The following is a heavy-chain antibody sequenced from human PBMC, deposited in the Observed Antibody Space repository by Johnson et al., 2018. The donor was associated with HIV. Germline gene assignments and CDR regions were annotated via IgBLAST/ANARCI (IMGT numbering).Heavy chain of an antibody. Sequence: VQLVESGGGLVQPGGSLRLSCAASGFTVSSNYMSWVRQAPGKGLEWVSVIYSGGSTYYADSVKGRFTISRDNSKNTLYLQMKSLRAEDTDLYYCARGGLGYQNIHDPFDIWGQGTMVTVSS. CDR1: GFTVSSNY. D-gene: IGHD2-2*01. CDR2: IYSGGST. V-gene: IGHV3-66*01. J-gene: IGHJ3*02. CDR3: ARGGLGYQNIHDPFDI.